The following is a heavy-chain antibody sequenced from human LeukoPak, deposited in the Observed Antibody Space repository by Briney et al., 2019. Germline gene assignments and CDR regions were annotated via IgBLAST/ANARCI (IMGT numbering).Heavy chain of an antibody. Sequence: GASVKVSCKASGYTFTSYGISWVRQAPGQGLEWMGRIIPILGIANYAQKFQGRVTITADKSTSTAYMELSSLRSEDTAVYYCARSGGSYHPNVYWGQGTLVTVSS. CDR3: ARSGGSYHPNVY. J-gene: IGHJ4*02. V-gene: IGHV1-69*04. D-gene: IGHD1-26*01. CDR2: IIPILGIA. CDR1: GYTFTSYG.